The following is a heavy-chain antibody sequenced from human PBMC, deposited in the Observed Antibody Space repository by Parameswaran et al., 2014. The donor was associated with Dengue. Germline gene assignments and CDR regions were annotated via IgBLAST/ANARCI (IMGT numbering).Heavy chain of an antibody. D-gene: IGHD6-13*01. CDR1: SNA. CDR2: ISGSGGST. Sequence: SNARWIRSAPREGAGSGSSAISGSGGSTYYADSVKGRFTISRDNSKNTLYLQMNSLRAEDTAVYYCAKDSSSLSSYWGQGTLVTVSS. J-gene: IGHJ4*02. V-gene: IGHV3-23*01. CDR3: AKDSSSLSSY.